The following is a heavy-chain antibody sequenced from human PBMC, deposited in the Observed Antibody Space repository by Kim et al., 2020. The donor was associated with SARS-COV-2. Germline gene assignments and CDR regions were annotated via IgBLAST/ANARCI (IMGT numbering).Heavy chain of an antibody. V-gene: IGHV4-34*01. D-gene: IGHD2-2*01. CDR3: ARVPSWDSGRAFDI. J-gene: IGHJ3*02. Sequence: NPSLKSRVTISIDTSKNQFSLKLTSVTAADTAVYYCARVPSWDSGRAFDIWGQGTLVTVSS.